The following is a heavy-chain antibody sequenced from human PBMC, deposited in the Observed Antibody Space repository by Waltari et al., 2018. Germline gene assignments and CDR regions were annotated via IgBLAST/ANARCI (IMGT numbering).Heavy chain of an antibody. D-gene: IGHD3-9*01. CDR3: ARKLEYYDILTGYTGLFDY. J-gene: IGHJ4*02. CDR1: GGSISSSNW. Sequence: QVQLQESGPGLVKPSGTLSLTCAVSGGSISSSNWWSWVRQPPGKGLEWIGEIYHSGSTNYNPSLKSRVTISVDKSKNQFSLKLSSVTAADTAVYYCARKLEYYDILTGYTGLFDYWGQGTLVTVSS. V-gene: IGHV4-4*02. CDR2: IYHSGST.